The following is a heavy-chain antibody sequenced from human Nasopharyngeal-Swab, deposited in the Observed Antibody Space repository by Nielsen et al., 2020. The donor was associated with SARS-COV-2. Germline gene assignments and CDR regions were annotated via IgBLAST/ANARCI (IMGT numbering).Heavy chain of an antibody. V-gene: IGHV3-7*01. Sequence: GGSLRLSCAASAFTFSGYWMNWVRQAPGKGLEWVASIKQDGSEKYYLDSVKGRFTISRDNAKNSLYLQMNSLRVEDTAVYYCARVPGGYDSSGYYFDQWGQGTLVTVSS. CDR3: ARVPGGYDSSGYYFDQ. D-gene: IGHD3-22*01. J-gene: IGHJ4*02. CDR2: IKQDGSEK. CDR1: AFTFSGYW.